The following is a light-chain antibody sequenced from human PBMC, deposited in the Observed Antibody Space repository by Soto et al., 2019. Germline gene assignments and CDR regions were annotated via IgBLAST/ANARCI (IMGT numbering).Light chain of an antibody. Sequence: DIQMTQSPSSLSASVGDRDTITCRASQSISSYLNWYQQKPGKAPKLLIYAASSLQSGVPSRFSGSGSGTDFTLTISSLQPEDFATYYCQQSYSTLWTFCQGTQVDIX. V-gene: IGKV1-39*01. CDR1: QSISSY. CDR2: AAS. J-gene: IGKJ1*01. CDR3: QQSYSTLWT.